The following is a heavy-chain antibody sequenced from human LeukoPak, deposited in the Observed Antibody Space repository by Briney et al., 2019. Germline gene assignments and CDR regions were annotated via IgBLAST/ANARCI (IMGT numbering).Heavy chain of an antibody. CDR1: GYTFTSYG. V-gene: IGHV1-18*01. J-gene: IGHJ4*02. CDR3: ARVSRGAVAGPQGLFDY. D-gene: IGHD6-19*01. CDR2: ISAYNGNT. Sequence: ASVKVSCKASGYTFTSYGISWVRQAPGQGLEWMGWISAYNGNTNYAQKLQGRVTMTTDTSTSTAYMELRSLRSDDTAVYYCARVSRGAVAGPQGLFDYWGQGTLVTVS.